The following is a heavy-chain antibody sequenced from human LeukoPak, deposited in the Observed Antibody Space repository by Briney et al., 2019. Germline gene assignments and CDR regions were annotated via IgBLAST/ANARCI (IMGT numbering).Heavy chain of an antibody. CDR2: ISSGGTTI. D-gene: IGHD2-15*01. CDR3: ARDVGCSGGSCYSHFDY. J-gene: IGHJ4*02. V-gene: IGHV3-48*03. Sequence: GRSLRLSCAASGFTFSSYEMHWVRQAPGKGLEWVSYISSGGTTIYYADSVKGRFTISRDNAKNSLYLQMNSLRAEDTAIYYCARDVGCSGGSCYSHFDYWGQGTLVTVSS. CDR1: GFTFSSYE.